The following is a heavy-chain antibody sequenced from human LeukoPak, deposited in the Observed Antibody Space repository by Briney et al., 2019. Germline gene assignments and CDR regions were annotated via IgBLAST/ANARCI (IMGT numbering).Heavy chain of an antibody. Sequence: PLETLSLTCAVYGGSFSGYYWSWIRQPPGKGLEWIGEINHSGSTNYNPSLKSRVTISVDTSKNQFSLKLSSVTAADTAVYYCATPGGYSPNWFDPWGQGTLVTVSS. CDR3: ATPGGYSPNWFDP. CDR1: GGSFSGYY. CDR2: INHSGST. D-gene: IGHD5-18*01. V-gene: IGHV4-34*01. J-gene: IGHJ5*02.